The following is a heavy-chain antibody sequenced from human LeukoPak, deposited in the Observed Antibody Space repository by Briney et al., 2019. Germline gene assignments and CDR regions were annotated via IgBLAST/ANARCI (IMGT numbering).Heavy chain of an antibody. V-gene: IGHV1-18*01. D-gene: IGHD3-10*01. CDR2: ISAYNGNT. CDR1: GYTFTSYG. J-gene: IGHJ4*02. Sequence: ASVKVSCKASGYTFTSYGISWVRQAPGQGLEWMGWISAYNGNTNYAQKLQGRVTMTTDTSTSTAYMELRSLRSDDTAVYYCARANYYGSGSYSYYYFDFWGQGTLVTVSS. CDR3: ARANYYGSGSYSYYYFDF.